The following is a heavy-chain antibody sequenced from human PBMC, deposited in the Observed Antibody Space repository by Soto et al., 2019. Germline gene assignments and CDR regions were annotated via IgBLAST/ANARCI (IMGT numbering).Heavy chain of an antibody. CDR2: IKQDGSEK. D-gene: IGHD1-7*01. CDR3: ARDSPVTGTTAFDI. J-gene: IGHJ3*02. CDR1: GFTFSSYW. V-gene: IGHV3-7*01. Sequence: GESLKISCAASGFTFSSYWMSWVRQAPGKGLEWVANIKQDGSEKYYVDSVKGRFTISRDNAKNSLYLQMNSLRAEDTAVYYCARDSPVTGTTAFDIWGQGTMVTVSS.